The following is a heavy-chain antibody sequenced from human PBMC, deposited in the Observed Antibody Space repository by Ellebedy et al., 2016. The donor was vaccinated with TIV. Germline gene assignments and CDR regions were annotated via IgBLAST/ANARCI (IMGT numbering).Heavy chain of an antibody. CDR3: ARGLQLDDVVVVAGYDY. V-gene: IGHV4-34*01. CDR1: GGSLSGYY. CDR2: LNHSGSA. D-gene: IGHD2-15*01. Sequence: MPSETLSLTCAVYGGSLSGYYWGWIRQAPGKGLELIGDLNHSGSANYNPSLKSRVTISVDTSKNHFSLKLSSVTAADTAVYYCARGLQLDDVVVVAGYDYWGQGTLVTVSS. J-gene: IGHJ4*02.